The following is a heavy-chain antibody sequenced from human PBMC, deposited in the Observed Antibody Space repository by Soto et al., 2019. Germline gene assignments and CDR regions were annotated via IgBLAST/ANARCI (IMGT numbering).Heavy chain of an antibody. CDR1: GGPFSSYA. D-gene: IGHD5-18*01. V-gene: IGHV1-69*06. CDR2: IIPIFGTA. CDR3: ARNFVDTAMPPDYYYGMDV. Sequence: SVKVSCKASGGPFSSYAISWVRQAPGQGLEWMGGIIPIFGTANYAQKFQGRVTIAADKSTSTAYMELSSLRSEDTAVYYCARNFVDTAMPPDYYYGMDVWGQGTTVTV. J-gene: IGHJ6*02.